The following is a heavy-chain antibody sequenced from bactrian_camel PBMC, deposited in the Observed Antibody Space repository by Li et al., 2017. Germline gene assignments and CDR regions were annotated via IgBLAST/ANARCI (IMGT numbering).Heavy chain of an antibody. CDR1: GHITSSYS. J-gene: IGHJ4*01. D-gene: IGHD5*01. Sequence: QVQLVESGGGTVQAGGSLTLSCAASGHITSSYSMGWFRQAPGKEREGVAAIAGDGRTNYADSVKGRFTISRGGAKNIIALQMDSLKPEDTAMYYCAAAEDCLPVELGAGFGDEWRYWGQGTQVTVS. CDR3: AAAEDCLPVELGAGFGDEWRY. V-gene: IGHV3S53*01. CDR2: IAGDGRT.